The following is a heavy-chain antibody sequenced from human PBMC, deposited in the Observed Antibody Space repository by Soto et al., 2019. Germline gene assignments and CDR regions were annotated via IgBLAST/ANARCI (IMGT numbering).Heavy chain of an antibody. J-gene: IGHJ4*02. CDR1: GFTFSSYA. Sequence: GGSLRLSCAASGFTFSSYAMSWVRQAPGKGLEWVSAISGSGGSTYYADSVKGRFTISRDNSKNTLYLQMNSLRAEDTAVYYCAKSYDYIWGSYRYTGTLLDYWGQGTLVTVSS. V-gene: IGHV3-23*01. D-gene: IGHD3-16*02. CDR2: ISGSGGST. CDR3: AKSYDYIWGSYRYTGTLLDY.